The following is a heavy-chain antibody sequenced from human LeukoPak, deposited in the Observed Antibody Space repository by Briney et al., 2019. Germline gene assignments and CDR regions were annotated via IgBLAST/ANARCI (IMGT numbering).Heavy chain of an antibody. CDR3: ARDLGPRGYCSSTSCLGAFDP. D-gene: IGHD2-2*01. CDR1: GGTFSSYA. V-gene: IGHV1-69*05. CDR2: IIPIFGTA. J-gene: IGHJ5*02. Sequence: SVKVSCKASGGTFSSYAISWVRQAPGQGLEWMGGIIPIFGTANYAQKFQGRVTITTDESTCTAYMELSSLRSEDTAVYYCARDLGPRGYCSSTSCLGAFDPWGQGTLVTVSS.